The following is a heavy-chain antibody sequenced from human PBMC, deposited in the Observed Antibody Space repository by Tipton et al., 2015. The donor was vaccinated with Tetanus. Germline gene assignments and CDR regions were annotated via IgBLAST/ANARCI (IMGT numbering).Heavy chain of an antibody. CDR3: AGGLCGGGRCYDSGFLPLGMGL. CDR2: VYDSGLS. D-gene: IGHD2-15*01. Sequence: TLSLTCTVSGGSMKSRSYYWSWIRQLPGKGLEWIGFVYDSGLSFHNPSLRNRVFISVDTSKNNFSLRLTSVTAGDTAVYYCAGGLCGGGRCYDSGFLPLGMGLWGQGTTVTVSS. J-gene: IGHJ6*02. CDR1: GGSMKSRSYY. V-gene: IGHV4-31*03.